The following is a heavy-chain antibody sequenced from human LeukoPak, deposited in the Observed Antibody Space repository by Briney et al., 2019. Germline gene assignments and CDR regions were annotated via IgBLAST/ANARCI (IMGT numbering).Heavy chain of an antibody. V-gene: IGHV4-34*01. CDR1: GGSFSGYY. CDR3: ARRSRGGGEPYYYYYMDV. J-gene: IGHJ6*03. Sequence: SETLSLTCAVYGGSFSGYYWSWIRQAPGKGLEWIGNVYSSGGSRYNPSLQSRVTFSVDTPNNQFSLKLISVTAADTAVYYCARRSRGGGEPYYYYYMDVWGKGTTVTVSS. CDR2: VYSSGGS. D-gene: IGHD1-14*01.